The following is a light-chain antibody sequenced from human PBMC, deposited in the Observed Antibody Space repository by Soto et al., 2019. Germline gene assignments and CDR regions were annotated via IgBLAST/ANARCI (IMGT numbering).Light chain of an antibody. Sequence: QSALTQPASVSGSPGQSITISCTGTSSDVGGYNYVSWYQQHPGKAPKLMIYDVSTRPSGVSNRFSGSKSGNTASLTISGLQAEDEADYYCSSHTSSSTRVFGGGTKVTVL. CDR2: DVS. CDR1: SSDVGGYNY. J-gene: IGLJ3*02. V-gene: IGLV2-14*03. CDR3: SSHTSSSTRV.